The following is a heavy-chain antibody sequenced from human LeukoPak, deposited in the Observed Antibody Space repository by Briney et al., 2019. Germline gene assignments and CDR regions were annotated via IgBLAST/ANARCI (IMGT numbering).Heavy chain of an antibody. CDR2: IYYSGST. CDR1: GGSISSHY. CDR3: ARGYSSGWYSYYFDY. Sequence: PSETLSLTCTVSGGSISSHYWSWIRQPPGKGLEWIGYIYYSGSTNCNPSLKSRVTISVDTSKNQFPLKLSSVTAADTSVYYCARGYSSGWYSYYFDYWGQGTLVTVSS. D-gene: IGHD6-19*01. V-gene: IGHV4-59*11. J-gene: IGHJ4*02.